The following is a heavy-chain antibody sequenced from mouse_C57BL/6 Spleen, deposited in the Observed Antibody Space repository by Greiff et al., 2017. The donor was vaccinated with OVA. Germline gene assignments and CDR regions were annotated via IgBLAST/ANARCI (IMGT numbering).Heavy chain of an antibody. CDR1: GFTFSDYG. J-gene: IGHJ4*01. D-gene: IGHD1-1*01. V-gene: IGHV5-17*01. Sequence: EVKVVESGGGLVKPGGSLKLSCAASGFTFSDYGMHWVRQAPEKGLEWVAYISSGSSTIYYADTVKGRFTISRDNAKNTLFPQMTRVRSEDTAMYYWAREDYYGSSPYAMDYWGQGTSVTVSS. CDR2: ISSGSSTI. CDR3: AREDYYGSSPYAMDY.